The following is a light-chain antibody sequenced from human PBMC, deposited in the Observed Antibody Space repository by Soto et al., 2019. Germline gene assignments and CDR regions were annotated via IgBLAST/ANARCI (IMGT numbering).Light chain of an antibody. CDR1: QSVTNSY. CDR3: QQYGSSPWT. Sequence: EIVLTQSPGTLSLSPGDRATLSCRASQSVTNSYIAWYQQKPGQAPRLLIYGASSRANGIPDRFTGSGSGTDFTLTITRLEPEDFAVYHCQQYGSSPWTFGQGTKVEIK. J-gene: IGKJ1*01. CDR2: GAS. V-gene: IGKV3-20*01.